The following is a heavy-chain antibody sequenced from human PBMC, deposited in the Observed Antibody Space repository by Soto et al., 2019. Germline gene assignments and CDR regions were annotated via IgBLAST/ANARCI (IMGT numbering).Heavy chain of an antibody. CDR2: IYPGDSDT. CDR3: ARLSGDIVVVVAATFNWFDP. Sequence: GESLKISCKGSGYSFTSYWIGWVRQMPGKGLEWMGIIYPGDSDTRYSPSFQGQVTISADKSISTAYLQWSSLKASDTAMYYCARLSGDIVVVVAATFNWFDPWGQGTQVTVSS. J-gene: IGHJ5*02. V-gene: IGHV5-51*01. D-gene: IGHD2-15*01. CDR1: GYSFTSYW.